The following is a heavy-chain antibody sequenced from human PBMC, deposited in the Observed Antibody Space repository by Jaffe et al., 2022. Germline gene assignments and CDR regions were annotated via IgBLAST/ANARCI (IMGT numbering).Heavy chain of an antibody. J-gene: IGHJ6*03. CDR3: ARGIVVVPAAMYYYYYMDV. V-gene: IGHV1-69*01. CDR1: GGTFSSYA. CDR2: IIPIFGTA. D-gene: IGHD2-2*01. Sequence: QVQLVQSGAEVKKPGSSVKVSCKASGGTFSSYAISWVRQAPGQGLEWMGGIIPIFGTANYAQKFQGRVTITADESTSTAYMELSSLRSEDTAVYYCARGIVVVPAAMYYYYYMDVWGKGTTVTVSS.